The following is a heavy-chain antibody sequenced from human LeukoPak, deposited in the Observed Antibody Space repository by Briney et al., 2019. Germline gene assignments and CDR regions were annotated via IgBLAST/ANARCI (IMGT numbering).Heavy chain of an antibody. Sequence: PGGSLRLSCAASGFTFSSYERNWVRQAPGKGLEWVSYISSSGSSIYYADSVKGRFTISRDNAKNSLYLQMNSLRAEDTAVYYCARDRIYYGMDVWGQGTTVTVSS. CDR2: ISSSGSSI. V-gene: IGHV3-48*03. J-gene: IGHJ6*02. CDR3: ARDRIYYGMDV. D-gene: IGHD2-15*01. CDR1: GFTFSSYE.